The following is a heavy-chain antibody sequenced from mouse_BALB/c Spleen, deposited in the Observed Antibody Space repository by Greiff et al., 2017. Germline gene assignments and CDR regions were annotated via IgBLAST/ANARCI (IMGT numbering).Heavy chain of an antibody. CDR2: ILPGSGST. J-gene: IGHJ3*01. Sequence: QVQLKESGAELMKPGASVKISCKATGYTFSSYWIEWVKQRPGHGLEWIGEILPGSGSTNYNEKFKGKATFTADTSSNTAYMQLSSLTSEDSAVYYCARFDPYYGSSYEAYWGQGTLVTVSA. D-gene: IGHD1-1*01. CDR1: GYTFSSYW. CDR3: ARFDPYYGSSYEAY. V-gene: IGHV1-9*01.